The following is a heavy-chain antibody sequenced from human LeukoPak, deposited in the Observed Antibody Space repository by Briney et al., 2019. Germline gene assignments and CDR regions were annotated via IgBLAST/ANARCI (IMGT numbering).Heavy chain of an antibody. J-gene: IGHJ4*02. CDR1: GGSVSSGSYY. V-gene: IGHV4-61*01. D-gene: IGHD3-22*01. CDR2: IYYSGST. Sequence: SETLSLTCTVSGGSVSSGSYYWSWIRQPLGKGLEWIGYIYYSGSTNYNPSLKSRVTISVDTSKNQFSLKLSSVTAADTAVYYCARDRGYYDSSGYYLDYWGQGTLVTVSS. CDR3: ARDRGYYDSSGYYLDY.